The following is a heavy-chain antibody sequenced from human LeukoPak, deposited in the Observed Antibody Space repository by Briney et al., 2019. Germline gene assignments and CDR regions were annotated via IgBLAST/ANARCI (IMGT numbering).Heavy chain of an antibody. CDR1: GLTFSSYA. V-gene: IGHV3-23*01. CDR3: AKVPGSSITRYFYFDY. J-gene: IGHJ4*02. Sequence: LGGSLRLSCVASGLTFSSYAMSWVRQAPGKGLEWVSTISGSGGSTYYADSVKGRFTISRDNSKNTLYLQMDTLRAEDTAVYYCAKVPGSSITRYFYFDYWGQGTLVPVSS. D-gene: IGHD6-13*01. CDR2: ISGSGGST.